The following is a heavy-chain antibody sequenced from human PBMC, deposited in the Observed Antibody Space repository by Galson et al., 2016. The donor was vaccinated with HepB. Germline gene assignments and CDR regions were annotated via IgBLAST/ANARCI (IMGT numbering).Heavy chain of an antibody. CDR2: ISAYNGNT. Sequence: SVKVSCKASGYTFSTHGISWVRQAPGQGLERMGWISAYNGNTNYAQKLQGRVTMTTDTSTSTAYTELRSLNSDDTAVYYCARGVRLSMVRGVMNFYYYGMDGWGQGTTVTVSS. CDR3: ARGVRLSMVRGVMNFYYYGMDG. J-gene: IGHJ6*02. D-gene: IGHD3-10*01. CDR1: GYTFSTHG. V-gene: IGHV1-18*01.